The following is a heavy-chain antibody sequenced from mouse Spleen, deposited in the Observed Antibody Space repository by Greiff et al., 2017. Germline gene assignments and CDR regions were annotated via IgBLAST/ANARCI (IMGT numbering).Heavy chain of an antibody. CDR3: ASRDDYYFDY. Sequence: QVQLQQSGAELVKPGASVKLSCKASGYTFTEYTIHWVKQRSGQGLEWIGWFYPGSGSIKYNEKFKGKATLTADKSSSTAYMQLSSLTSEDSAVYFCASRDDYYFDYWGQGTTLTVSS. V-gene: IGHV1-62-2*01. CDR1: GYTFTEYT. D-gene: IGHD2-4*01. J-gene: IGHJ2*01. CDR2: FYPGSGSI.